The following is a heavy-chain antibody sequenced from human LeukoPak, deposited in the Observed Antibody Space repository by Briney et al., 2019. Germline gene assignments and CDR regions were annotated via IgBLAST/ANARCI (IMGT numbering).Heavy chain of an antibody. Sequence: SVKVSCKASGGTFSSYAISWVRQAPGQGLEWMGRIIPIFGTANYAQKFQGRVTITTDESTSTAYMELSSLRSEYTAVYYCARSRRDGYNLHAFDIWGQGTMVTVSS. CDR1: GGTFSSYA. CDR3: ARSRRDGYNLHAFDI. J-gene: IGHJ3*02. D-gene: IGHD5-24*01. V-gene: IGHV1-69*05. CDR2: IIPIFGTA.